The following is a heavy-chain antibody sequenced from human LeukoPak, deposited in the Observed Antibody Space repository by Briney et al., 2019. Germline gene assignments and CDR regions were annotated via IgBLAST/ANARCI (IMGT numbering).Heavy chain of an antibody. J-gene: IGHJ4*02. V-gene: IGHV3-23*01. CDR2: ISGTGGST. CDR1: GFTFSSYA. CDR3: AKGDTTWELPHDY. D-gene: IGHD1-26*01. Sequence: PGGSLRLSCAASGFTFSSYAMNWVRQAPGKGLEWVSDISGTGGSTYYADSVKGRFTISRDNSKNTLSLQMNSLRAEDTAVYYCAKGDTTWELPHDYWGQGTLVTVSS.